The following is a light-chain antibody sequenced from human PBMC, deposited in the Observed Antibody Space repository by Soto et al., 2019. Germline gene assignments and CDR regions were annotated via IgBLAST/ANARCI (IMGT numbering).Light chain of an antibody. Sequence: EIVLTQSPGTLSLSPGERATLSCRASQSVSSSYLAWYQHKPGQAPRLLIYGASSRATGIPDRFSGSGSETDFTLTISRLEPEDFAVYYCQQYDSSLFTFGPGTKVDIK. CDR1: QSVSSSY. CDR3: QQYDSSLFT. CDR2: GAS. V-gene: IGKV3-20*01. J-gene: IGKJ3*01.